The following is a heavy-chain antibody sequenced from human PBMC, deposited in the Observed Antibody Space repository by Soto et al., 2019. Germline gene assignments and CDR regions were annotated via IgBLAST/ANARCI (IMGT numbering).Heavy chain of an antibody. CDR1: GGTFSSYA. D-gene: IGHD3-22*01. CDR2: IIPIFGTA. J-gene: IGHJ4*02. CDR3: ARTYDGSGYYPVYFDY. Sequence: QVQLVQSGAEVKKPGSSVKVSCKASGGTFSSYAISWVRQAPGQGLEWMGGIIPIFGTANYAQKFQGRVTIAAGESASTAYMELSSVRSEDTAVYYCARTYDGSGYYPVYFDYWGQGTLVTVSS. V-gene: IGHV1-69*12.